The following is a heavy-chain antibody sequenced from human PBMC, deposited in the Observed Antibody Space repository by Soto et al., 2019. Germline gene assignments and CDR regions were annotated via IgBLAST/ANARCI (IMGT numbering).Heavy chain of an antibody. CDR3: ARGIAARPPDY. CDR1: GFTFSDTY. V-gene: IGHV3-11*06. J-gene: IGHJ4*02. CDR2: ISSSSSHT. D-gene: IGHD6-6*01. Sequence: QVQLVESGGGLVKPGRSLRLSCAASGFTFSDTYMSWIRQTPGKGLEWVSYISSSSSHTNYADSVKGRFTISRDNAKNSLYLQMNSLRAEDTAVYYCARGIAARPPDYWGQGTLVTVSS.